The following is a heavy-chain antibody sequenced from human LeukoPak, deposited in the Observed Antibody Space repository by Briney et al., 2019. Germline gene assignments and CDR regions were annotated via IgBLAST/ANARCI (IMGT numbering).Heavy chain of an antibody. V-gene: IGHV1-18*01. CDR1: GGTFSSYA. Sequence: ASVKVSCKASGGTFSSYAISWVRQAPGQGLEWMGWVSAYNDNTNYAQKLQGRVTMTADTSTSTAYMELRSLRSDDTAVYYCARTRDASDIWGQGTMVTVSS. J-gene: IGHJ3*02. CDR2: VSAYNDNT. CDR3: ARTRDASDI.